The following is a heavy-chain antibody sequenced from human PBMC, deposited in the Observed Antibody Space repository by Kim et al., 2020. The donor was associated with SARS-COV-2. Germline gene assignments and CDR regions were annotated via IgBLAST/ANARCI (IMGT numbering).Heavy chain of an antibody. Sequence: NSRATISVDTSKNQFSRKLSSVTAADTAVYYCARVLAPGPYGDYDTGFDYWGQGTLVTVSS. CDR3: ARVLAPGPYGDYDTGFDY. V-gene: IGHV4-34*04. J-gene: IGHJ4*02. D-gene: IGHD4-17*01.